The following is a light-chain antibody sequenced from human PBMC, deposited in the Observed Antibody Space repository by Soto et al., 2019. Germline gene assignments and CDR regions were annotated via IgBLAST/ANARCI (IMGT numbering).Light chain of an antibody. V-gene: IGKV2-28*01. Sequence: DLVMTQSPLSLPVTPGEPASISCRSSQSLLHSNGYNYLDWYLQKPGQSPQLLIYLGSNRASGXPXXFSGSGSGTDFTLRISRVEAEDVGVYYCMQALQVRTFGQGTKVEFK. J-gene: IGKJ1*01. CDR3: MQALQVRT. CDR1: QSLLHSNGYNY. CDR2: LGS.